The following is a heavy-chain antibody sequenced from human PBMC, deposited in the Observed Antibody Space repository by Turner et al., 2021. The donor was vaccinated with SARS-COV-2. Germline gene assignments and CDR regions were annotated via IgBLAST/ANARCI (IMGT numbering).Heavy chain of an antibody. CDR1: GGSISSYY. CDR2: IYYSGST. V-gene: IGHV4-59*08. Sequence: QVQLQESGPGLVKRSETLSLTCTVSGGSISSYYWSWIRQPPGKGLEWIGYIYYSGSTNYKPSLKSRVTISVDTSKNQFSLKLSSVTAADTAVYYCARHPFLGVVADYYFDYWGQGTLVTVSS. J-gene: IGHJ4*02. D-gene: IGHD3-22*01. CDR3: ARHPFLGVVADYYFDY.